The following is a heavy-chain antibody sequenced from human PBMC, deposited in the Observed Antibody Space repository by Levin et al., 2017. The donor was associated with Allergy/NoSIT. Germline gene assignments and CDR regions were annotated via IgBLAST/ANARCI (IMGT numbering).Heavy chain of an antibody. CDR3: ARGSTISYAFDI. CDR1: GFTFSSYG. CDR2: IWYDGSNK. D-gene: IGHD3-9*01. V-gene: IGHV3-33*01. Sequence: GGSLRLSCAASGFTFSSYGMHWVRQAPGKGLEWVAVIWYDGSNKYYADSVKGRFTISRDNSKNTLYLQMNSLRAEDTAVYYCARGSTISYAFDIWGQGTMVTVSS. J-gene: IGHJ3*02.